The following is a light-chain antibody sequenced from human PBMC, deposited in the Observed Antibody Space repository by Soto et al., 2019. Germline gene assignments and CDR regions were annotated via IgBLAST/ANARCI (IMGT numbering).Light chain of an antibody. J-gene: IGKJ4*01. CDR2: GAS. CDR1: QSVSSSY. Sequence: ELVLTQSPGTLSLSPGERATLSCRASQSVSSSYLAWYQQKPGQAPRLLIYGASSRATGIPDRFSGSGSGKNFTLTIRRLEPKDFAVYYCQQYASSPPTFGGGPK. V-gene: IGKV3-20*01. CDR3: QQYASSPPT.